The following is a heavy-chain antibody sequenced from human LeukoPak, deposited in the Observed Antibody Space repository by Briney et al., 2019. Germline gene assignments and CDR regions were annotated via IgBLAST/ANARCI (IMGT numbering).Heavy chain of an antibody. Sequence: ASVKVSCKASGGTFSSYAISWVRQAPGQGLEWMGGIIPIFGTANYAQKFQGRVTITADESTSTAYMELSSLRSEDTAVYYCARGSPHFNWFDPWGQGTLVTVSS. CDR2: IIPIFGTA. CDR3: ARGSPHFNWFDP. J-gene: IGHJ5*02. V-gene: IGHV1-69*13. D-gene: IGHD6-19*01. CDR1: GGTFSSYA.